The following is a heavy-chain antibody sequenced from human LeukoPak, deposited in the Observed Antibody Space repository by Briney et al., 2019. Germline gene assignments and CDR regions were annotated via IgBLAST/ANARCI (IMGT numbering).Heavy chain of an antibody. Sequence: PGGSLRLSCAASGFTFSSYSMSWVRQAPGKGLEWGAYISSSSSTLHYADPVKGRFTISRDNANNSLYLQMNSLRDEDTAVYYCARDGRPFDIWGQGTMVTVSS. CDR2: ISSSSSTL. J-gene: IGHJ3*02. CDR1: GFTFSSYS. CDR3: ARDGRPFDI. V-gene: IGHV3-48*02.